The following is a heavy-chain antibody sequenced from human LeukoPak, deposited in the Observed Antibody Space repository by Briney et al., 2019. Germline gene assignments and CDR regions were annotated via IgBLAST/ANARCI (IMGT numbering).Heavy chain of an antibody. J-gene: IGHJ6*03. CDR1: AGSISSSSYY. D-gene: IGHD4-11*01. V-gene: IGHV4-39*07. CDR3: ARPVTTDYYYYMDV. Sequence: SETLSLTCTVSAGSISSSSYYWGWLRQPPGEGLEWIGSIYYSGSTYYNPSLKSRVTISVDTSKNQFSLKLSSVTAADTAVYYCARPVTTDYYYYMDVWGKGTTVTVSS. CDR2: IYYSGST.